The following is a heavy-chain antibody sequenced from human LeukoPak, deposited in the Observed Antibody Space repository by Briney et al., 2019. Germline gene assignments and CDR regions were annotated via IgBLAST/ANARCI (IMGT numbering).Heavy chain of an antibody. J-gene: IGHJ4*02. CDR3: TTDLVITFGGVIVPPDY. V-gene: IGHV3-15*01. CDR2: IKSKTDGGTT. Sequence: GGSLRLSCAASGFTFSNAWMSWVRQAPGKGLEWVGRIKSKTDGGTTDYAAPVKGRFTISRDDSKNTLYLQMNSLKTEDTAVYYCTTDLVITFGGVIVPPDYWGQGTLVTVSS. D-gene: IGHD3-16*02. CDR1: GFTFSNAW.